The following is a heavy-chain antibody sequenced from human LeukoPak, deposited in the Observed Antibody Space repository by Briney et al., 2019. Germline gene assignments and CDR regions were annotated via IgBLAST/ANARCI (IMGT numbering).Heavy chain of an antibody. V-gene: IGHV3-33*06. CDR1: GFTFSSYG. CDR2: IWYDGSNK. J-gene: IGHJ4*02. D-gene: IGHD3-22*01. Sequence: GGSLRLSCAASGFTFSSYGMHWVRQAPGKGLEWVAVIWYDGSNKYYADSVKGRFTISRDNSKNTLYLQMNSLRAEDTAVYYCAKEQYYYASSGYPDYWSQGTLVTVSS. CDR3: AKEQYYYASSGYPDY.